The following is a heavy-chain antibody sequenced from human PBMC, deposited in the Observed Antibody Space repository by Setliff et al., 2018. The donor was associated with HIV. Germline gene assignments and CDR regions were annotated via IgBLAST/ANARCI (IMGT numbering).Heavy chain of an antibody. D-gene: IGHD1-7*01. CDR1: GGSISSSY. V-gene: IGHV4-59*01. Sequence: KSSETLSLTCTVSGGSISSSYWTWTRQPPGKGLEWIGNIHYSGSTNYNPSLKSRVTISVDTSRSQFSLKLSSVTAADTAVYYCARGDGTKYYYYYYMDVWGKGTTVTVSS. CDR2: IHYSGST. CDR3: ARGDGTKYYYYYYMDV. J-gene: IGHJ6*03.